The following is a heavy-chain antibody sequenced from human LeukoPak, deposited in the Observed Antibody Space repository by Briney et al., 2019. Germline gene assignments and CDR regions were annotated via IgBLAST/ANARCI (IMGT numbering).Heavy chain of an antibody. J-gene: IGHJ6*02. CDR2: ISSSGSTI. CDR3: ARVLITMIVVVTDYYGMDV. V-gene: IGHV3-48*03. CDR1: GFTFSSYE. D-gene: IGHD3-22*01. Sequence: PGGSLRLSCAASGFTFSSYEMNWVRQAPGKGLEWVSYISSSGSTIYYADSVKGRFTISRDNAKNSLYLQMNSLRAEDTAVYYCARVLITMIVVVTDYYGMDVWGQGTTVTV.